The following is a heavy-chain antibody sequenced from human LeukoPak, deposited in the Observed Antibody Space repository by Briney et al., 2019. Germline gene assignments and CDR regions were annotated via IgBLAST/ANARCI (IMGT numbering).Heavy chain of an antibody. D-gene: IGHD3-3*01. CDR2: IIPLFGTA. J-gene: IGHJ6*03. CDR3: SRGDLHRPVTIFGVVMWYYYYYMDV. CDR1: GGTFTSYA. Sequence: ASVKVSCTAPGGTFTSYAISWVRQAPGQGLEWMGGIIPLFGTANYAQKFPGRVTITADESTSTADMELSSLRSEDTAVYYCSRGDLHRPVTIFGVVMWYYYYYMDVWGKGTTVTVSS. V-gene: IGHV1-69*13.